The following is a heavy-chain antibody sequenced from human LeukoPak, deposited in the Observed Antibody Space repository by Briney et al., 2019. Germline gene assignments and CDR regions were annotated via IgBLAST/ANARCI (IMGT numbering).Heavy chain of an antibody. Sequence: SETLSLTCTVYGGSFSGLYWSWVRQPPGKGLEWIGQIDHTGRINHNPSLKSRLTISVAMSKNQFSLKLSSVTAADTAVYYCARGGRDGYNWSAWGQGTLVTVSS. CDR3: ARGGRDGYNWSA. V-gene: IGHV4-34*01. CDR2: IDHTGRI. D-gene: IGHD5-24*01. J-gene: IGHJ4*02. CDR1: GGSFSGLY.